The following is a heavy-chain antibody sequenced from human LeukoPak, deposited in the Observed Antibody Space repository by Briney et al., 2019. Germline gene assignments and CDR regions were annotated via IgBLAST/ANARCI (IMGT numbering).Heavy chain of an antibody. D-gene: IGHD3-3*01. CDR2: ISSSGSTI. J-gene: IGHJ4*02. CDR3: ARDLTRDWSGYYDGPYWYY. CDR1: GFTFSDYY. V-gene: IGHV3-11*04. Sequence: GGSLRLSCAASGFTFSDYYMSWIRQAPGKGLEWVSYISSSGSTIYYADSVKGRFTISRDNAKNSLYLQMNSLRAEDTAVYYCARDLTRDWSGYYDGPYWYYWGQGTLVTVSS.